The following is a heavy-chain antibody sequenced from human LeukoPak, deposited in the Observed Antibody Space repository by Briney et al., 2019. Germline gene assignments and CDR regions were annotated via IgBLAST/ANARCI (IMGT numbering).Heavy chain of an antibody. Sequence: RASVKVSCKASGDTFGTFSFNWVRQAPSEGLEWLGGLTPLAGTPNYAQKFQGRLTISADKSTSTVYMELSRLTSEDTAVYFCAKFWSGYYTDWGPGTLVSVSS. CDR3: AKFWSGYYTD. CDR1: GDTFGTFS. J-gene: IGHJ4*02. V-gene: IGHV1-69*06. CDR2: LTPLAGTP. D-gene: IGHD3-3*01.